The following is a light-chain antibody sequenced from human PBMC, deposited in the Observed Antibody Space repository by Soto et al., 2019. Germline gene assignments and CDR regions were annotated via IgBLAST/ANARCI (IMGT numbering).Light chain of an antibody. CDR3: QSYDNGLSASV. V-gene: IGLV1-40*01. CDR2: GSS. J-gene: IGLJ2*01. CDR1: SSNIGAGHV. Sequence: QSVLTQPPSVSGAPGQRVTISCTGSSSNIGAGHVVHWYQHFPGRAPNLLIYGSSNRPSGVPDRFSGSKSGTSASLAITGLQAEDEADYYCQSYDNGLSASVFGGGTKLTVL.